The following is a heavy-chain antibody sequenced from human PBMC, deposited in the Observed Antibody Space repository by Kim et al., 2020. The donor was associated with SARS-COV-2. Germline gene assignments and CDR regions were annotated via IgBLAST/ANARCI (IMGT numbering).Heavy chain of an antibody. D-gene: IGHD3-22*01. Sequence: TNYNPSLKRRVTISVHRSKNHFSLDLTAVTAADTAVYFCAREDYDGRVDYWGQGTLVTVSS. J-gene: IGHJ4*02. CDR3: AREDYDGRVDY. V-gene: IGHV4-61*03. CDR2: T.